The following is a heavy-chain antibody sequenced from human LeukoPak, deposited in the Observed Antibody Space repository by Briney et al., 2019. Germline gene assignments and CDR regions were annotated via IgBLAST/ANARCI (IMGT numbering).Heavy chain of an antibody. J-gene: IGHJ6*03. CDR1: GGTFSSYA. V-gene: IGHV1-69*05. CDR2: IIPIFGTA. D-gene: IGHD6-19*01. CDR3: ARSASVAGTGEEFYYYYMDV. Sequence: GASVKVSCKASGGTFSSYAISWVRQAPGQGLEWMGGIIPIFGTANYAQKFQGRVTITTDEFTSTAYMELSSLRSEDTAVYYCARSASVAGTGEEFYYYYMDVWGKGTTVTVSS.